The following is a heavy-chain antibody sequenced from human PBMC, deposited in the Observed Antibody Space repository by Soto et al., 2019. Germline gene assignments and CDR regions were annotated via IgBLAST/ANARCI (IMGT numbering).Heavy chain of an antibody. V-gene: IGHV3-53*01. CDR3: ARDLPHLYYCDSSGYHDAFDI. J-gene: IGHJ3*02. CDR2: IYSGGST. Sequence: PGGSLRLSCAASGFTVSSNYMSWVRQAPGKGLEWVSVIYSGGSTYYADSVKGRFTISRDNSKNTLYLQMNSLRAEDTAVYYCARDLPHLYYCDSSGYHDAFDIWGQGTMVTVSS. CDR1: GFTVSSNY. D-gene: IGHD3-22*01.